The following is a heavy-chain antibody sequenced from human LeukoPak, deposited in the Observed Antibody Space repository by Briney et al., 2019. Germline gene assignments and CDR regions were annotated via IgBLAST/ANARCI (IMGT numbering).Heavy chain of an antibody. J-gene: IGHJ4*02. V-gene: IGHV4-59*08. D-gene: IGHD6-13*01. Sequence: SETLSLTCTVSGGSISNYFWSWIRQPPGKGLEWIGYIYYSGSTTYNPSLKSRVTISVDTSKNQFSLTLSSVTAADTAVYYCARHGQTFSSSFDSWGQGSLVTVSS. CDR1: GGSISNYF. CDR3: ARHGQTFSSSFDS. CDR2: IYYSGST.